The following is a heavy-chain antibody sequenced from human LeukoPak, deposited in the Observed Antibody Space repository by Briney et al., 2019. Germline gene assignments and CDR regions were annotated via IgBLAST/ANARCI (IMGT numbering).Heavy chain of an antibody. D-gene: IGHD3-22*01. CDR3: ARGEYVISGYRNDAFDI. Sequence: ASVKVSCEASGYTFTDYYMHWVRQAPGQRLEWMGWINPNSGATKYAQKFQGRVTMTRDTSISTAYMELSRLTSDDTAVYYCARGEYVISGYRNDAFDIWGQGTMVTVSS. CDR1: GYTFTDYY. J-gene: IGHJ3*02. V-gene: IGHV1-2*02. CDR2: INPNSGAT.